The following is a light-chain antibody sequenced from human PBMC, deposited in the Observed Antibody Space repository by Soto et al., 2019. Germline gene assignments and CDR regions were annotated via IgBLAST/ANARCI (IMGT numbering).Light chain of an antibody. V-gene: IGKV1-6*01. Sequence: AIQMTQSPSSLSASVGDRVTITCRASQDIRYDLGWYQQKPGKAPKLLIYAASSLQSEVPSRFSGSGSGTDFTLTISSPPPEDFATYYCLQDYTYPWTFGQGTKVEIK. CDR2: AAS. CDR1: QDIRYD. CDR3: LQDYTYPWT. J-gene: IGKJ1*01.